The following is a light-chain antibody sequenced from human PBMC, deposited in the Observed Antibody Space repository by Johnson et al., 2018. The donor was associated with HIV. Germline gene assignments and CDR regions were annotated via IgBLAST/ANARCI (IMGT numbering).Light chain of an antibody. J-gene: IGLJ1*01. CDR2: ENN. V-gene: IGLV1-51*02. CDR1: SSTIGNKY. Sequence: QSVLTQPPSVSAAPGHKVTISCSGSSSTIGNKYVSWYQILPGTAPKLLIYENNKRPSGIPDRFSGSKSGKSVTLDITGLQTGDEAYYYCGTWDSSLSVYVFGTGTKVTV. CDR3: GTWDSSLSVYV.